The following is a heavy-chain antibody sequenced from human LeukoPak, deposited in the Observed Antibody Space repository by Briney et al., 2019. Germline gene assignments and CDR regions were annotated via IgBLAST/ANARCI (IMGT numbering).Heavy chain of an antibody. CDR1: GFTFSSYG. CDR2: IWYDGSNK. D-gene: IGHD6-19*01. V-gene: IGHV3-33*01. Sequence: GRSLRLSCAASGFTFSSYGMHWVRQAPGKGLEWVAVIWYDGSNKYYADSVKGRFTISRDNSKNTLYLQMNSLRAEDTAVYYCARGRTYPLYSSGWYFDYWGQGTLVTVSS. J-gene: IGHJ4*02. CDR3: ARGRTYPLYSSGWYFDY.